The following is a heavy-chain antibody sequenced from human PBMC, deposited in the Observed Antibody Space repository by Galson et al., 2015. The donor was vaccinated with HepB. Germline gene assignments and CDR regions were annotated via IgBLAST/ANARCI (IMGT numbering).Heavy chain of an antibody. CDR3: ARTTWRDKNWPIFDS. D-gene: IGHD1-1*01. CDR2: LTGSSDIT. CDR1: GFTFSRNA. V-gene: IGHV3-23*01. Sequence: SLRLSCAASGFTFSRNAMSWVRQAPGKGLEWVSSLTGSSDITNIADSAKGRFSISRDNSKNTLYLQMKSLRVEDTAFYYCARTTWRDKNWPIFDSWGQGTLVTVSS. J-gene: IGHJ4*02.